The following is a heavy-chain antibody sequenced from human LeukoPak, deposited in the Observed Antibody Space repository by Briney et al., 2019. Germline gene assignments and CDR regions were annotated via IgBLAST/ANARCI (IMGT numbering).Heavy chain of an antibody. J-gene: IGHJ4*02. CDR2: ISSSSSYI. CDR3: ARDGDYYDSSGYYLDY. CDR1: GFTFDDYG. D-gene: IGHD3-22*01. Sequence: GGSLRLSCAASGFTFDDYGMSWVRQAPGKGLEWVSSISSSSSYIYYADSVKGRFTISRDNAKNSLYLQMNSLRAEDTAVYYCARDGDYYDSSGYYLDYWGQGTLVTVSS. V-gene: IGHV3-21*01.